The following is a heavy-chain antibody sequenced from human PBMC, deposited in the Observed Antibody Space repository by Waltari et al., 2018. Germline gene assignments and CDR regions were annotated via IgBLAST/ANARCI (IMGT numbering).Heavy chain of an antibody. V-gene: IGHV1-24*01. Sequence: VQLVESGGDLVQPGGSLRLSCTASGFDFSDSRMSWVRQAPGKGLEWMGGFDPEDGETIYAQKFQGRVTMTEDTSTDTAYMELSSLRSEDTAVYYCATDYGSGSPDYWGQGTLVTVSS. CDR1: GFDFSDSR. D-gene: IGHD3-10*01. CDR2: FDPEDGET. J-gene: IGHJ4*02. CDR3: ATDYGSGSPDY.